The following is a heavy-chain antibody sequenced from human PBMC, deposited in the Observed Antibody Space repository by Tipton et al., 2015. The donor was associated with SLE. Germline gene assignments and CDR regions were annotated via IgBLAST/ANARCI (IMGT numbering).Heavy chain of an antibody. CDR2: IYNSGNT. CDR3: ARHYGSGFDF. V-gene: IGHV4-59*08. J-gene: IGHJ4*02. CDR1: GGSISGNS. D-gene: IGHD6-25*01. Sequence: TLSLTCTVSGGSISGNSWTWIRQSPGKGLEWIGHIYNSGNTDYNPSLESRLTISIDTSKNQFSLRLTSVTAGDTAVYYCARHYGSGFDFWGQGTLVTVSS.